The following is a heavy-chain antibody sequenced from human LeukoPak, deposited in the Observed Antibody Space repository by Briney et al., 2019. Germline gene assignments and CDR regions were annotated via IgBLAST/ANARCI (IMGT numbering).Heavy chain of an antibody. Sequence: GGSLRLSCAASGFTFSTYGMHWVRQAPGKGLEWVAVISYDGSNKYYADSVKGRFTISRDNSKNTLYLQMTSLRAEDTALYYCAKDRKAEYSFDYWGQGTLVTVSS. V-gene: IGHV3-30*18. CDR3: AKDRKAEYSFDY. J-gene: IGHJ4*02. CDR2: ISYDGSNK. CDR1: GFTFSTYG. D-gene: IGHD5-18*01.